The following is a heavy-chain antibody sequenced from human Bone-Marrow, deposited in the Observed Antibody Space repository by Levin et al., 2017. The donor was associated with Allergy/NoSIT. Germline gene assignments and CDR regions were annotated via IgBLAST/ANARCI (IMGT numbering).Heavy chain of an antibody. V-gene: IGHV3-23*01. Sequence: GGSLRLSCAASGFTFTKYVFTWVRQAPGKGLEWVSAISSSGGNTYYADSVKGRFTISRDNSKNTLYLQMTSLRAEDTAIYYCAKDSLGDSSAWYYFDSWGQGSLVTVSS. CDR2: ISSSGGNT. CDR1: GFTFTKYV. CDR3: AKDSLGDSSAWYYFDS. J-gene: IGHJ4*02. D-gene: IGHD3-22*01.